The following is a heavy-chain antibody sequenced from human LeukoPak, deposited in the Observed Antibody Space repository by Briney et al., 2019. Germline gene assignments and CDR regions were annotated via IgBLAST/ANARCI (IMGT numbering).Heavy chain of an antibody. Sequence: GGSLRLSCAASGFTFSGSAMHWVRQASGKGLEWVGRIRSKANSYATAYAASVKGRFTISRDDSKNTAYLQMNSLKTEDTAVYYCTRRGYSYGSRYGVDVWGQGTTVTVSS. CDR1: GFTFSGSA. V-gene: IGHV3-73*01. D-gene: IGHD5-18*01. J-gene: IGHJ6*02. CDR3: TRRGYSYGSRYGVDV. CDR2: IRSKANSYAT.